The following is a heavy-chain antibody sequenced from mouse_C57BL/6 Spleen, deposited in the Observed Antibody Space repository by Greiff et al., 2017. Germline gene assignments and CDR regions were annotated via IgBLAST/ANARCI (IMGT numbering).Heavy chain of an antibody. J-gene: IGHJ2*01. CDR1: GYTFTSYW. D-gene: IGHD2-4*01. V-gene: IGHV1-5*01. Sequence: EVQLQQSGTVLARPGASVKMSCKTSGYTFTSYWMHWVKQRPGQGLEWIGAIYPGNSDTSYNQKFKGKAKLTAVTSASTAYMELSSLTNEDSAVYYCTRRPYDYEDYFDYWGQGTTRTVSS. CDR2: IYPGNSDT. CDR3: TRRPYDYEDYFDY.